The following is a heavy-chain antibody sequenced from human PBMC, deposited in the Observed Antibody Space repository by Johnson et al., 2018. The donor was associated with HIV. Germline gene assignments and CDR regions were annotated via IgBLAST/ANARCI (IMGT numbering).Heavy chain of an antibody. CDR1: GFTFSSYA. CDR3: AKEGADYNFWSGYSSNAFDI. V-gene: IGHV3-23*04. D-gene: IGHD3-3*01. J-gene: IGHJ3*02. CDR2: ISGSGGST. Sequence: VQLVESGGGLVQPGGSLRLSCAASGFTFSSYAMSWVRQAPEKGLEWVSAISGSGGSTYYADSVKGRFTISRDNSKNTLYLQMNSLRAEDTAVYYCAKEGADYNFWSGYSSNAFDIWGQGTMVTVSS.